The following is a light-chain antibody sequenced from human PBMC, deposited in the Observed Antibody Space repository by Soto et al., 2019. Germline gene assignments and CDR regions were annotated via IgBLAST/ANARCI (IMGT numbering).Light chain of an antibody. J-gene: IGLJ2*01. CDR1: SSNIRNNA. CDR3: ATWDDSLNGQV. CDR2: YDD. V-gene: IGLV1-36*01. Sequence: QSVLTQPPSVSGAPRQSVTISCSGSSSNIRNNAVNWYQQFPGKAPKLLIYYDDLLPSGVSARFSGSKSGTSASPAISGLQSEDEADYYCATWDDSLNGQVFGGGTKVTVL.